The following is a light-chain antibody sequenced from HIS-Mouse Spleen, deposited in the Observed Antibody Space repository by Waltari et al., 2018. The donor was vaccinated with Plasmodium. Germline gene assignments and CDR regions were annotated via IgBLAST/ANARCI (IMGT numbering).Light chain of an antibody. V-gene: IGKV1-33*01. J-gene: IGKJ2*01. CDR3: EQYDNLPPYT. CDR2: DAS. Sequence: DIQMLQSPPSLSASVGDRVTITCPASQDISNYLKWYQQKPGKAPKLLIYDASNLETGVPSRFSGSGTGTDFAFTISSLQPEDIATYYCEQYDNLPPYTFGEGTKLAIK. CDR1: QDISNY.